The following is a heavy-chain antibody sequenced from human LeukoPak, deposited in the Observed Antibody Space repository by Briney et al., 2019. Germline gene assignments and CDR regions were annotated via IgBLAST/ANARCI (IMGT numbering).Heavy chain of an antibody. V-gene: IGHV4-39*07. Sequence: PSETLSLTCTVSGGSISSSSYYWGWIRQPPGKGLEWIGSIYYSGSTYYNPSLKSRVTISVDTSTNQCSLKLKSVTAADTAVYYCARVVYRGENWFDPWGQGTLVTVSS. D-gene: IGHD3-10*01. CDR3: ARVVYRGENWFDP. CDR2: IYYSGST. CDR1: GGSISSSSYY. J-gene: IGHJ5*02.